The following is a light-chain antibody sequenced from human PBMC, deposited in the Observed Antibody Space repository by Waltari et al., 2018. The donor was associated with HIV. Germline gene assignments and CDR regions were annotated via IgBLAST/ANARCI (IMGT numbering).Light chain of an antibody. Sequence: QSVVTQPTSASGTPGQRVTISCSGSSSNIGSSTLNWYQQVPGTAPKRLIVSNNQRPSGVPDRFSGSKSGTSASLAISGLQSEDEADYYCATWDGSLNAWVFGGGTKLTVL. V-gene: IGLV1-44*01. CDR1: SSNIGSST. CDR2: SNN. J-gene: IGLJ3*02. CDR3: ATWDGSLNAWV.